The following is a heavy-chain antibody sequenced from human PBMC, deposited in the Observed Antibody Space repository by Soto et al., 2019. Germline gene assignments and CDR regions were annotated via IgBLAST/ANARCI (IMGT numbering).Heavy chain of an antibody. Sequence: EVQLVESGEGLVQPGGSLRLSCAASGFTFSNYAMHWVRQAPGKGLEYVSAISGNGVSTYYGDTVRGRFIISRDNSKNTLYLQMGSLRAEDMAVYYCAIGPLTVATWLDYWGQGTLVTVSS. CDR2: ISGNGVST. V-gene: IGHV3-64*02. CDR3: AIGPLTVATWLDY. CDR1: GFTFSNYA. J-gene: IGHJ4*02. D-gene: IGHD5-12*01.